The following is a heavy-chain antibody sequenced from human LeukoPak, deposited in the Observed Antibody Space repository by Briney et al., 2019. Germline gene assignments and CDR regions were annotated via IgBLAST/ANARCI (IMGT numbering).Heavy chain of an antibody. CDR2: IYPGDSDT. CDR3: ARGIAARTLGAAFDI. J-gene: IGHJ3*02. Sequence: KRWGSLKISCKGSGYSFTSYWIGWVRQMPGKGLEWMGIIYPGDSDTRYSPSFQGQVTISADKSISTAYLQWSSLKASDTAVYYCARGIAARTLGAAFDIWGQGTMVTVSS. V-gene: IGHV5-51*01. D-gene: IGHD6-6*01. CDR1: GYSFTSYW.